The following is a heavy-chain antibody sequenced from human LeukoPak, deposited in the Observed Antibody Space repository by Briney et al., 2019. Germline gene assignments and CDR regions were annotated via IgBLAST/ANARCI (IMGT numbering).Heavy chain of an antibody. V-gene: IGHV3-23*01. CDR3: ARKKWEPTSNDAFDI. Sequence: PGGSLRLSCAASTFSFRNFAMSWVRLAPGKGLEWVSGISDSGHRTDYADSVEGRFTISRDNAKNTLYLQMDSLRAEDPALYYCARKKWEPTSNDAFDIWGQGTMVTVSS. D-gene: IGHD1-26*01. J-gene: IGHJ3*02. CDR1: TFSFRNFA. CDR2: ISDSGHRT.